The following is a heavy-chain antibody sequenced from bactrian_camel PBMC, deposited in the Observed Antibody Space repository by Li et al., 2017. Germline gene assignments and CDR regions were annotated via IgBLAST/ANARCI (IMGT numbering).Heavy chain of an antibody. CDR2: IYSGANNA. Sequence: VQLVESGGGLVQPGGSLVLSCEASGFTFAAYYMSWVRQAPGKGLEWVSSIYSGANNAYYADSVKGRFTISRDNAKNSLYLQLNSLKTEDTAIYYCAKEWVIPDTVDNYWGQGTQVTVS. CDR1: GFTFAAYY. D-gene: IGHD3*01. CDR3: AKEWVIPDTVDNY. V-gene: IGHV3-2*01. J-gene: IGHJ4*01.